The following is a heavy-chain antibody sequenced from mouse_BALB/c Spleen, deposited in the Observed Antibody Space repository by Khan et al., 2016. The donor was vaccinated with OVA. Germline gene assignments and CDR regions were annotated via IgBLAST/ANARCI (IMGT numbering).Heavy chain of an antibody. J-gene: IGHJ3*01. CDR1: GDSITRGY. Sequence: EVQRQESGPSLVKPSQTLSLTCSVTGDSITRGYWNWIRKFPGNKLDYMGYISYSGNTYCNPSLKSRISITRDTSKNQYYLQLNSVTTEDTATYYCACELRGFAYWGQGTLVTVSA. V-gene: IGHV3-8*02. D-gene: IGHD1-1*01. CDR2: ISYSGNT. CDR3: ACELRGFAY.